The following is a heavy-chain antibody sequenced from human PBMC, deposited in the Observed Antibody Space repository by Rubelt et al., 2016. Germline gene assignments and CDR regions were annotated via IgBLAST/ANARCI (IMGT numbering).Heavy chain of an antibody. V-gene: IGHV3-11*05. Sequence: QVQLVESGGGLVKPGGSLRLSCTASGFTFSDYYMSWIRQAPGKGLERVSYISRSSSYTNYADSVKCRFTISRDNAKNSLYLQMNGLRAEDTAVYYCAKDPTVVTSNWFDPWGQGTLVTVSS. D-gene: IGHD4-23*01. J-gene: IGHJ5*02. CDR3: AKDPTVVTSNWFDP. CDR2: ISRSSSYT. CDR1: GFTFSDYY.